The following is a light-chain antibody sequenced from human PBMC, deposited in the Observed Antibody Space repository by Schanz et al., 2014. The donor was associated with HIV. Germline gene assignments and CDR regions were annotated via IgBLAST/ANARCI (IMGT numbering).Light chain of an antibody. J-gene: IGLJ1*01. CDR1: SGDVGSYNY. CDR3: SSFKGSASYV. CDR2: DVS. Sequence: QSALTQPASVSGSPGQSISISCTGTSGDVGSYNYVSWYQQHPGKAPKLMIYDVSNRPSGVSSRFSGSKSGNTASLTISGLQAEDEADYHCSSFKGSASYVFGSGTKLTVL. V-gene: IGLV2-14*03.